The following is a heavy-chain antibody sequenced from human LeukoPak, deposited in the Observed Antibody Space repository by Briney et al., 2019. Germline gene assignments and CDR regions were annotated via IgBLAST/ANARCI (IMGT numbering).Heavy chain of an antibody. D-gene: IGHD3-10*01. J-gene: IGHJ4*02. CDR3: AKEPRGMVRGVITIPRVFDY. CDR1: GFTLDDYA. CDR2: ISWNSVNI. V-gene: IGHV3-9*03. Sequence: PGGSLRLSCAASGFTLDDYAMHWVRQAPGKGLEWVSGISWNSVNIGYADSVKGRFTISRGNAKNSLYLQMNSLRAEDMALYYCAKEPRGMVRGVITIPRVFDYWGQGTLVTVSS.